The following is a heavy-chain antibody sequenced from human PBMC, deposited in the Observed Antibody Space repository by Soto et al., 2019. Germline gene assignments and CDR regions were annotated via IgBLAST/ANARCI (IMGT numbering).Heavy chain of an antibody. CDR1: GFTVSSYE. Sequence: GGSLRLSCAASGFTVSSYEMNLVRQAPGKGLEWVSYISSSGSTIYYADSVKGRFTISRDNAKNSLYLQMNSLRAEDTAVYYCARRLPVSGYSDYWGQGTLVTVSS. CDR2: ISSSGSTI. CDR3: ARRLPVSGYSDY. V-gene: IGHV3-48*03. J-gene: IGHJ4*02. D-gene: IGHD2-15*01.